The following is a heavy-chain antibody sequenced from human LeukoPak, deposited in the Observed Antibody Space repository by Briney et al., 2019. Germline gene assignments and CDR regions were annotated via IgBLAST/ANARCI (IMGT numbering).Heavy chain of an antibody. D-gene: IGHD3-10*01. CDR1: GGSISSSSYY. Sequence: PSETLSLTCTVSGGSISSSSYYWGWIRQPPGKGLEWIGSIYYSGTTFYYPSLKSRVTISVDTSKNQFSLKLTSVTAADTAVYYCARDVPSGLFDTWGQGSLVTVSS. J-gene: IGHJ4*02. CDR3: ARDVPSGLFDT. CDR2: IYYSGTT. V-gene: IGHV4-39*07.